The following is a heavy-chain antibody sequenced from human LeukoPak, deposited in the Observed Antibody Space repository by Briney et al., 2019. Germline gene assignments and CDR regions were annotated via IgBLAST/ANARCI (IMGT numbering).Heavy chain of an antibody. D-gene: IGHD3-10*01. J-gene: IGHJ4*02. CDR1: GCTFTNYY. CDR2: ISPSGGST. CDR3: ARDRGLNVCPSDY. V-gene: IGHV1-46*01. Sequence: ASVKVSCKASGCTFTNYYIHWVRQAPGQGLEWMGVISPSGGSTSYAQKFQGRLTMTRDTSTSTVDMELSSLRSEDTAVYYCARDRGLNVCPSDYWGQGTLVIVSS.